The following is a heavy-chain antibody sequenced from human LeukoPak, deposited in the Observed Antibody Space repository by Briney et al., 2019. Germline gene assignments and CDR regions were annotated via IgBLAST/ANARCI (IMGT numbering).Heavy chain of an antibody. V-gene: IGHV1-24*01. CDR2: FDPDDGET. CDR1: GYTLTELP. CDR3: ATGTSGSYYVGIVRPIDY. J-gene: IGHJ4*02. D-gene: IGHD1-26*01. Sequence: ASVKVSCKVSGYTLTELPIHWVRQAPGKGLEWMGGFDPDDGETVYAQMFQGRVTMTEDTSSDTASMERSSLRSEDTAVYYCATGTSGSYYVGIVRPIDYWGQGTLVTVSS.